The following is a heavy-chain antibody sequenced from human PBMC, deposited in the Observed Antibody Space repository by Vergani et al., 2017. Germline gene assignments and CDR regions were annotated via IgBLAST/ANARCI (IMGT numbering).Heavy chain of an antibody. V-gene: IGHV4-39*01. CDR2: IYYSGST. CDR1: GGSISSYY. D-gene: IGHD2-8*01. Sequence: QVQLQQWGAGLVKPSETLSLTCTVSGGSISSYYWGWIRQPPGKGLEWIGSIYYSGSTYYNPSLKSRVTISVDTSKNQFSLKLSSVTAADTAVYYCACVNNDAFDIWGQGTMVTVSA. J-gene: IGHJ3*02. CDR3: ACVNNDAFDI.